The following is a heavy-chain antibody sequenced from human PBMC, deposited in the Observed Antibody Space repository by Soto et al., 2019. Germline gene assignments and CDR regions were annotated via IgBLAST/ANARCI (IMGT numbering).Heavy chain of an antibody. CDR2: IHSGGTK. J-gene: IGHJ4*02. CDR3: ATSTVPQYFDY. Sequence: PWGSLRLSCAASGFTVSSNYIVWFRQAPGKGLEWVSVIHSGGTKLYADSVKGRFTISSDNPRTTLSFQSTAFLQMNSLRVEDTAVYDCATSTVPQYFDYRGQGSSVIISS. V-gene: IGHV3-53*01. CDR1: GFTVSSNY.